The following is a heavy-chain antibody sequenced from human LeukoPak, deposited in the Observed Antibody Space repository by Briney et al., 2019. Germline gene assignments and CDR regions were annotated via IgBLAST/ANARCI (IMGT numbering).Heavy chain of an antibody. CDR1: GFTFSSYE. D-gene: IGHD2-15*01. J-gene: IGHJ5*02. CDR3: ARDGRGDHCSGGSCLFDP. CDR2: ISGSSSYI. V-gene: IGHV3-21*01. Sequence: GGSLRLSCAASGFTFSSYEMNWVRQAPGKGLEWVSSISGSSSYIYYADSVKGRFTISRDNAKNSLFLQMNSLRAEDTAVYYCARDGRGDHCSGGSCLFDPWGQGTLVAVSS.